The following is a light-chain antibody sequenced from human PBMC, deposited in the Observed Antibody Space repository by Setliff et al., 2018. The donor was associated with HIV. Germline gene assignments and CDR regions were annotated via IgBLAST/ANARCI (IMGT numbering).Light chain of an antibody. CDR2: DVS. CDR3: SSYTTSSTLYV. CDR1: SSDVGGYNY. J-gene: IGLJ1*01. V-gene: IGLV2-14*01. Sequence: QSALTQPASVSGSPGQSITISCTGTSSDVGGYNYVSWYQQHPGKAPKLLIYDVSKRPSGVSNRFSGSKSGTTAPLTISGLQAEDEADYYCSSYTTSSTLYVFGPGTKVTVL.